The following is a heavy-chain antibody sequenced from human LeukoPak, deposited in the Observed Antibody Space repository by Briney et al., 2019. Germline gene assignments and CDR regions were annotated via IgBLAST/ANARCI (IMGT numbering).Heavy chain of an antibody. CDR3: ARVYSSSWGLDP. D-gene: IGHD6-13*01. CDR2: INPSGGST. CDR1: GYTFTSYY. V-gene: IGHV1-46*01. J-gene: IGHJ5*02. Sequence: ASVKVSCKASGYTFTSYYMHWVRQAPGQGLEWMGIINPSGGSTSYAQKFQGRVTMTRDMSTSTAYMELKSLRSDDTAVYYCARVYSSSWGLDPWGQGTLVTVSS.